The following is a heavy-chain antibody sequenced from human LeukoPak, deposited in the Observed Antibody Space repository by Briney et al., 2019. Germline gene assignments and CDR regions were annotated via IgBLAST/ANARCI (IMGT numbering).Heavy chain of an antibody. J-gene: IGHJ4*02. CDR1: GYSFTYYW. D-gene: IGHD6-13*01. Sequence: GESLKISCKGSGYSFTYYWIGWVRQMPGKGLEWMGITHPGDSDTRYSPSFQGQVTISADKSISTAYLQWSSLKASDTAMYYCARLRSPMRIAVAGTIDFDYWGQGALVTVSS. V-gene: IGHV5-51*01. CDR2: THPGDSDT. CDR3: ARLRSPMRIAVAGTIDFDY.